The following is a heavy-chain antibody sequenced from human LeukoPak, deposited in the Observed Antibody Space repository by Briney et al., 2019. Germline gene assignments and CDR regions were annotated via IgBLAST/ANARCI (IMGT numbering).Heavy chain of an antibody. CDR2: IYYSGT. CDR3: ARGTFWSGTYNGYYFDY. J-gene: IGHJ4*02. Sequence: SETLSLTCTVSGGSISSSDYYWSWIRQPPAKGLEWIGYIYYSGTNYNPSLKSRLTISVDTSKNQFSLKLSSVTAADTAVYYCARGTFWSGTYNGYYFDYWGQGTLVTVSS. CDR1: GGSISSSDYY. V-gene: IGHV4-61*08. D-gene: IGHD3-3*01.